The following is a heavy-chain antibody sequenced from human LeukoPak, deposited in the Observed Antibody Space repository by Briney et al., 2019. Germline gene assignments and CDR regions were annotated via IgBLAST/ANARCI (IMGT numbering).Heavy chain of an antibody. CDR2: IYHSGST. CDR3: ARAGLRYFDWLLRPDDAFDI. V-gene: IGHV4-38-2*02. J-gene: IGHJ3*02. D-gene: IGHD3-9*01. CDR1: GYSISSGYY. Sequence: PSETLSLTCTVSGYSISSGYYWGWIRQPPGKGLEWIGSIYHSGSTYYNPSLKSRVTISVDTSKNQFSLNLSSVTAADTAVYYCARAGLRYFDWLLRPDDAFDIWGQGTMVTVSS.